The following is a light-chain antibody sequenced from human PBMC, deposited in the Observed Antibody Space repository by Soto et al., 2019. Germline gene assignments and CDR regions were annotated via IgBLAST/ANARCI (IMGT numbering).Light chain of an antibody. CDR2: GAF. V-gene: IGKV3-20*01. J-gene: IGKJ1*01. Sequence: EIVLTQSPGTLSLSPGERATLFCRATQYITNSQLAWYQQKPGQAPRLLIFGAFNRATGIPDRFRGSWSGTDFTLTITRLEPEDFAVYYCQQWASSPRTFGRGTTVESK. CDR1: QYITNSQ. CDR3: QQWASSPRT.